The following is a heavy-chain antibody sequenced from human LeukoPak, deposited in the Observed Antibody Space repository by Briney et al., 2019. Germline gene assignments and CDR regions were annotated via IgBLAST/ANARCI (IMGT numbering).Heavy chain of an antibody. CDR1: GDSISSYY. J-gene: IGHJ4*02. CDR2: IYYSGST. V-gene: IGHV4-59*01. Sequence: SETLSLTCTVSGDSISSYYWSWIRQPPGKRLEWIGYIYYSGSTNYNPSLKSRLTISLDTSKNQLSLKLSSVTAADTAVYYCAREAVRLLWFGELLGAFFDYWGQGTLVTVSS. CDR3: AREAVRLLWFGELLGAFFDY. D-gene: IGHD3-10*01.